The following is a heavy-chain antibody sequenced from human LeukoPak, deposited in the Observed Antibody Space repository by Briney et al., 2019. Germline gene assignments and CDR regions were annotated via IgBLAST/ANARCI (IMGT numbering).Heavy chain of an antibody. D-gene: IGHD3-10*01. CDR3: ARGGTFGEPFSRS. J-gene: IGHJ4*02. CDR1: GGSFSGFY. V-gene: IGHV4-34*01. Sequence: PSETLSLTCSLYGGSFSGFYWTWIRQPPGKGLEWIGEINQSGITNYSPSLKSRMVISVDTSKKQFSLKLNSVTAADTAVYYCARGGTFGEPFSRSWGQGTLVTVSS. CDR2: INQSGIT.